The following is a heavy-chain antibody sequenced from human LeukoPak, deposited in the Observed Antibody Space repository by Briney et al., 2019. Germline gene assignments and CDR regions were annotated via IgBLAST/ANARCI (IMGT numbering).Heavy chain of an antibody. D-gene: IGHD5-18*01. CDR1: GFTFSSYW. Sequence: GGSLRLSCAASGFTFSSYWMSWVRQAPGKGLEWVANIKQDGSEKYYVDSVKGRFTISRDNAKNSLYLQMNSLRAEDTAVYYCARGEYSYAHAFDIWGQGTMVTVSS. J-gene: IGHJ3*02. V-gene: IGHV3-7*03. CDR3: ARGEYSYAHAFDI. CDR2: IKQDGSEK.